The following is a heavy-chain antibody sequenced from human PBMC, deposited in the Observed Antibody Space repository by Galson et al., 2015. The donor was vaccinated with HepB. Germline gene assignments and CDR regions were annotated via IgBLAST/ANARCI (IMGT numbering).Heavy chain of an antibody. CDR1: GYTFTNYG. J-gene: IGHJ6*02. Sequence: CKASGYTFTNYGISWVRQTPGQGLEWLGWISTYYGNTNSAQRLQGRVTMTTDTSTSTAYMELRSLRSDDTAVYYCAREYGSSWPHYYGLDAWGQGTTVTVSS. D-gene: IGHD6-13*01. CDR2: ISTYYGNT. V-gene: IGHV1-18*04. CDR3: AREYGSSWPHYYGLDA.